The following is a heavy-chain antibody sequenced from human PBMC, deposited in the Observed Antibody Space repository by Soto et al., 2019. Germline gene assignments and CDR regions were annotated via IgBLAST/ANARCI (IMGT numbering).Heavy chain of an antibody. V-gene: IGHV5-10-1*01. CDR2: IDPSDSYT. CDR3: ARPDFTDYYYYGMDV. Sequence: PXESLKISCKGCGYSFTSYWISWVRQMPGKGLEWMGRIDPSDSYTNYSPSFQGHVTISADKSISTAYLQWSSLKASDTAMYYCARPDFTDYYYYGMDVWGQGPTVTVSS. CDR1: GYSFTSYW. J-gene: IGHJ6*02. D-gene: IGHD3-3*01.